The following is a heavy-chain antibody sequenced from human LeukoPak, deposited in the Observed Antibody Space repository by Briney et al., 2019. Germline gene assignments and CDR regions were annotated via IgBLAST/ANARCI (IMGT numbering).Heavy chain of an antibody. D-gene: IGHD3-10*01. CDR1: GGSISSNIYY. CDR3: ARHAPSYDYYGSGGYYMDV. CDR2: IYYSGST. V-gene: IGHV4-39*07. Sequence: SETLSLTCTVSGGSISSNIYYWGWIRQPPGKGLEWIGNIYYSGSTYNNPSLKRRITISVDTSKNQFSLNLSSVTAADTAVYYCARHAPSYDYYGSGGYYMDVWGTGTTVTISS. J-gene: IGHJ6*03.